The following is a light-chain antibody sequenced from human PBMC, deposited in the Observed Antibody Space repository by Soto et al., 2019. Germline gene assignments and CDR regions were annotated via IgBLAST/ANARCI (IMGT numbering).Light chain of an antibody. CDR1: QSVLYNSNNKNY. V-gene: IGKV4-1*01. CDR2: WAS. J-gene: IGKJ4*01. Sequence: DIVMTQSPDSLAVSLGERATINCKSSQSVLYNSNNKNYLAWYQQKPGQTPKLLIYWASTRESGVPDRFSGSGSGTDFTLTISSLQAEDVAVYYCQQYYSTPLTFGGGTKVEI. CDR3: QQYYSTPLT.